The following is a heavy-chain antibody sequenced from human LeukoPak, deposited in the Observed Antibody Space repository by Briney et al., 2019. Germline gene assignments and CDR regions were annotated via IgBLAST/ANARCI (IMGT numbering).Heavy chain of an antibody. CDR2: ISYDGSNK. D-gene: IGHD5-24*01. CDR3: ARVWDGYNYGVDY. Sequence: QPGRSLRLSCAASGFTFSSYAMHWVRQAPGKGLEWVAVISYDGSNKYYADSVKGRFTISRDNSKNTLYLQMNSLRAEDTAVYYWARVWDGYNYGVDYWGQGTLVTVSS. J-gene: IGHJ4*02. CDR1: GFTFSSYA. V-gene: IGHV3-30-3*01.